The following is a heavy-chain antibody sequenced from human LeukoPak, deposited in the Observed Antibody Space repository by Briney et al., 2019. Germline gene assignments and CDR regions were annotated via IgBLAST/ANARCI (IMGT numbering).Heavy chain of an antibody. CDR3: AREDYCSGGICYPMKFDY. Sequence: PSETLSLTCTVSGGSISNYYWSWIRQPPGKGLEWIGFVYYDGTTNYSPSLKSRVTISVDTSKNQFSLNASSVTAADTAVYYCAREDYCSGGICYPMKFDYWGQGTLATVSS. J-gene: IGHJ4*02. CDR2: VYYDGTT. CDR1: GGSISNYY. V-gene: IGHV4-59*01. D-gene: IGHD2-15*01.